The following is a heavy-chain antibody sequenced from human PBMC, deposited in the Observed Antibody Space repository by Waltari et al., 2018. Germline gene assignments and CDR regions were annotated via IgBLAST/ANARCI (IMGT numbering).Heavy chain of an antibody. V-gene: IGHV3-30-3*01. Sequence: QVHLVESGGGVVPPGRSLRLSCAAPGFPFRSYTMHWVRQAPGKGLEWVAVISYDGSNKYADSVKGRFTISRDSSKNTLYLQMNSLRAEDSAVYYCARVNDWRGQFYYYYMDVWGKGTTVTVSS. J-gene: IGHJ6*03. CDR2: ISYDGSNK. CDR3: ARVNDWRGQFYYYYMDV. D-gene: IGHD3-9*01. CDR1: GFPFRSYT.